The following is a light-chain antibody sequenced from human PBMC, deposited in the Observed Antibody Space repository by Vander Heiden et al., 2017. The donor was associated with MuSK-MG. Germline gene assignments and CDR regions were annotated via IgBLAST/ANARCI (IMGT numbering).Light chain of an antibody. CDR1: NIGTKS. Sequence: SYVLTQPPSVSVAPGQTARITCWGSNIGTKSVHWYQQKPGQAPILVVYDDSARPSGIPERFSGSNSGNTASLTIRRVEPGDEADYYCQVWDYTNGHNYVFGTGTQVTVL. J-gene: IGLJ1*01. CDR2: DDS. V-gene: IGLV3-21*02. CDR3: QVWDYTNGHNYV.